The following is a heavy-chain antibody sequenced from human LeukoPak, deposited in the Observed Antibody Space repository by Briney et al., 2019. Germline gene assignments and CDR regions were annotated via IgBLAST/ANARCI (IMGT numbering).Heavy chain of an antibody. Sequence: ASVKVSCKASGGTFSSYAISWVRQAPGQGLEWMGWINPNSGGTNYAQKFQGRVTMTRDTSISTAYMELSRLRSDDTAVYYCARWWGDYGDYVADYWGQGTLVTVSS. V-gene: IGHV1-2*02. J-gene: IGHJ4*02. CDR3: ARWWGDYGDYVADY. CDR2: INPNSGGT. CDR1: GGTFSSYA. D-gene: IGHD4-17*01.